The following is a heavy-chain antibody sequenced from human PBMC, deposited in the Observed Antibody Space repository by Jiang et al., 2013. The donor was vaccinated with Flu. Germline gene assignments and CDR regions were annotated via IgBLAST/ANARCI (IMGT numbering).Heavy chain of an antibody. CDR1: GYTFTSYD. V-gene: IGHV1-8*01. CDR3: ARDLGKHRPTRPTMVRGVVISYYFDY. Sequence: SGAEVKKPGASVKVSCKASGYTFTSYDINWVRQATGQGLEWMGWMNPNSGNTGYAQKFQGRLTITRDTSASTAYMELSSLRSEDTAVYYCARDLGKHRPTRPTMVRGVVISYYFDYWGQGTLVTVSS. J-gene: IGHJ4*02. CDR2: MNPNSGNT. D-gene: IGHD3-10*01.